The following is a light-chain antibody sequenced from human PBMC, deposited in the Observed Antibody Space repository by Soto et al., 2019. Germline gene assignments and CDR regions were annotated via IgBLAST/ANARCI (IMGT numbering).Light chain of an antibody. V-gene: IGLV2-11*01. CDR1: SSDVGGYNY. Sequence: QSALTQPRSVYGSPGQSVTISCTGTSSDVGGYNYVSWYQQQHPGKAPKLMIYDVSKRPSGVPDRFSGSKSGNTASLTISGLQAEDEADYYCCSYGGSYTWVFGGGTKVTVL. CDR3: CSYGGSYTWV. CDR2: DVS. J-gene: IGLJ3*02.